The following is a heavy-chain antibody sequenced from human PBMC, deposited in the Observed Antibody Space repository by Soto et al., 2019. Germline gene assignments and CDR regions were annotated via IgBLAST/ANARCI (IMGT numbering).Heavy chain of an antibody. D-gene: IGHD2-2*01. J-gene: IGHJ6*02. CDR1: GFIVSNTY. Sequence: GGSLRLSCAASGFIVSNTYMSWVRQAPGRGLEWVSTISGSGDITKYADSVKGRFTISRDNSKNTLSLQMNSLRAEDTAEYYCAKGTLPDYYYGMNVWGQGTTVTVSS. CDR2: ISGSGDIT. CDR3: AKGTLPDYYYGMNV. V-gene: IGHV3-23*01.